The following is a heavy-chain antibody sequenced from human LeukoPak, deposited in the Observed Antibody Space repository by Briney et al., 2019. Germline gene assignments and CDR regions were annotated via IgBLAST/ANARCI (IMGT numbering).Heavy chain of an antibody. CDR2: ISGSGGST. Sequence: PGGSLRLSCAASGFTFTSYAMSWIRQAPEKGLEWVSTISGSGGSTYYADSVKGRFTISRDNSKNTLYLQLKSLRAEDTAVYFCATSSDYWGQGTLVTVSS. J-gene: IGHJ4*02. CDR3: ATSSDY. CDR1: GFTFTSYA. V-gene: IGHV3-23*01.